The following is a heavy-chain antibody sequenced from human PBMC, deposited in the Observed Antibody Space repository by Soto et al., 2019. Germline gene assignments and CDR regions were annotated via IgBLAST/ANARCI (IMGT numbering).Heavy chain of an antibody. CDR3: ARESYGDYVY. J-gene: IGHJ4*02. D-gene: IGHD4-17*01. CDR1: GGSVTSGNYY. Sequence: QVHLQESGPGLVKPSETLSLTCIVSGGSVTSGNYYWSWIRQPPGKGLEWMGYIYYGGSTDYNPSLKNRVTISVDTSKTQFFLTLESVTAADTAVYYCARESYGDYVYWGQGILVSVSS. CDR2: IYYGGST. V-gene: IGHV4-61*01.